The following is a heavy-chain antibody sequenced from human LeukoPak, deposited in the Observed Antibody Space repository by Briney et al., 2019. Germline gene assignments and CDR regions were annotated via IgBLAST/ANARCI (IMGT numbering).Heavy chain of an antibody. CDR1: GGSISSGGYS. D-gene: IGHD3-10*01. J-gene: IGHJ4*02. CDR2: IYHSGST. CDR3: ARVSLVGSGRFFDY. V-gene: IGHV4-30-2*01. Sequence: SQTLSLTCAVSGGSISSGGYSWSWIRQPPGKGLEWIGYIYHSGSTYYNPPLKSRVTISVDRSKNQFSLKLSSVTAADTAVYYCARVSLVGSGRFFDYWGQGTLVTVSS.